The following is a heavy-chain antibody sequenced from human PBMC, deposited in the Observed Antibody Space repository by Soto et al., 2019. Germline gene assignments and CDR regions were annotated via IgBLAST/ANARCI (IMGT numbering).Heavy chain of an antibody. Sequence: SETLSLTCTVSGGSISSYYWSWIRQPPGKGLEWIGYIYYSGSTNYNPSLKSRVTISVDTSKNQFSLKLSSVTAADTAVYYCARHTPEDIVVVPAAIGGWFDPWGQGTLVTVSS. J-gene: IGHJ5*02. CDR1: GGSISSYY. CDR2: IYYSGST. D-gene: IGHD2-2*01. CDR3: ARHTPEDIVVVPAAIGGWFDP. V-gene: IGHV4-59*08.